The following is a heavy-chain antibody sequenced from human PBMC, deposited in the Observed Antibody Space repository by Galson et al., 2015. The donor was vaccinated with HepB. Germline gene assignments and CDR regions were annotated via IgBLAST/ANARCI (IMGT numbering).Heavy chain of an antibody. CDR1: GFIFSSYT. D-gene: IGHD4-17*01. CDR2: ISSSGGNI. Sequence: SLRLSCAASGFIFSSYTMNWVRQALGKGLDWISSISSSGGNIFYADSLKGRFTISRDNAKKSLFLQMNSLRAEDTSVYYCARGSFGDIDYWGQGTLVTVSS. V-gene: IGHV3-21*01. J-gene: IGHJ4*02. CDR3: ARGSFGDIDY.